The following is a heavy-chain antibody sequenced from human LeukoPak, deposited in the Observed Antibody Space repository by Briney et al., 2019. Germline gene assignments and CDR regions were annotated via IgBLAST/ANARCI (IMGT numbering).Heavy chain of an antibody. CDR1: GGSMSTTSYY. J-gene: IGHJ4*02. CDR3: ARVTNYGGHFLDC. CDR2: IYYSGNT. Sequence: SETLSLTCTVSGGSMSTTSYYWGWIRQPPGKGLEWIGGIYYSGNTYYNPSLKTRVTISVDTSKNQFSLKLSTVTAADTAVYYCARVTNYGGHFLDCWGQGALVTVSS. V-gene: IGHV4-39*01. D-gene: IGHD4-23*01.